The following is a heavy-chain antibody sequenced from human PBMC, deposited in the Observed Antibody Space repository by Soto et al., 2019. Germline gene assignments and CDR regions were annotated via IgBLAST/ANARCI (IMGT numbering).Heavy chain of an antibody. CDR2: VHSDGTTT. Sequence: GGSLRLSSAASGFTFDYYWMHWVRQAPGKGLVWVSRVHSDGTTTTYADSVKGRFTISRDNARNTVSLQMSSLRAEDTTIYYCARGDRGGFDLWGHGTVVTVSS. D-gene: IGHD3-10*01. CDR3: ARGDRGGFDL. J-gene: IGHJ3*01. CDR1: GFTFDYYW. V-gene: IGHV3-74*01.